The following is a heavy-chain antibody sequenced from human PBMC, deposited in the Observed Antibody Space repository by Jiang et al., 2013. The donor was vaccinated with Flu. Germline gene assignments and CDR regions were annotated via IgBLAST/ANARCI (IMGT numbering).Heavy chain of an antibody. D-gene: IGHD3-22*01. Sequence: VQLVESGGGLVQPGGSLRLSCAASGFNFRTYEMNWVRQALGKGLEWVSYISSSGSTIYYADSVKGRFTISRDNAKNSLYLQMNSLRAEDTAVYYCAREGEGRGSYYDSSGFDCWGQGTLVTVPS. CDR2: ISSSGSTI. CDR3: AREGEGRGSYYDSSGFDC. V-gene: IGHV3-48*03. J-gene: IGHJ4*02. CDR1: GFNFRTYE.